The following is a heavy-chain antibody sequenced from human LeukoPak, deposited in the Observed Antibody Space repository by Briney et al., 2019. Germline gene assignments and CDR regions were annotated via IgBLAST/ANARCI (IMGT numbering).Heavy chain of an antibody. D-gene: IGHD2-15*01. V-gene: IGHV4-59*02. J-gene: IGHJ6*03. CDR3: ARDGAARGYGSAYYYMDV. CDR2: IYYSGST. Sequence: SETLSLTCTVSGASVSSYYWSWIRQPPGKGLEWIGYIYYSGSTYYNPSLKSRVTISVDTSKNQFSLKLSSVTAADTAVYYCARDGAARGYGSAYYYMDVWGKGTTVTVSS. CDR1: GASVSSYY.